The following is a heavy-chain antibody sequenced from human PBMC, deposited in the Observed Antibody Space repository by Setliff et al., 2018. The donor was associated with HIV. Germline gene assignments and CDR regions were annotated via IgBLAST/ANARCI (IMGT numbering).Heavy chain of an antibody. CDR3: ARSPYCTGGSCNSRRSIDS. Sequence: GASVKVSCKTSGHTFNSFYLHWVRQAPGQGLEWMAMINPSGGNTDHCAQRFQGRLSMTRDTSTGTVYLELSSLTSEDSAVYYCARSPYCTGGSCNSRRSIDSWGQGALVTVSS. J-gene: IGHJ4*02. CDR2: INPSGGNTD. V-gene: IGHV1-46*02. D-gene: IGHD2-15*01. CDR1: GHTFNSFY.